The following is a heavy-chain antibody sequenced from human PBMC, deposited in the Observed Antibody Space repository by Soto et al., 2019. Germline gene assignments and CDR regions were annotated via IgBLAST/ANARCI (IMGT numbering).Heavy chain of an antibody. CDR3: ARELERVFDY. Sequence: QVQLVESGGGVVQPGRSLRLSCAASGFTFSSYAMHWVRQAPGKGLEWVAVIAYDGRNKYYADSVKGRFTISRDNSKNTLSMQMNRLRIEDTAEYYGARELERVFDYWGQGTQVTVSS. CDR1: GFTFSSYA. D-gene: IGHD1-1*01. J-gene: IGHJ4*02. V-gene: IGHV3-30*04. CDR2: IAYDGRNK.